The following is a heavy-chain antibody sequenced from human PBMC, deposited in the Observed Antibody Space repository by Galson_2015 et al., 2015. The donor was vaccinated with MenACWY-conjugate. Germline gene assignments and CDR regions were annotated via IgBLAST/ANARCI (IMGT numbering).Heavy chain of an antibody. V-gene: IGHV3-49*03. CDR3: ARADHAYCSSPNCPFDY. CDR1: GFTFEDYL. CDR2: IRGKGYGRTT. D-gene: IGHD2-2*01. Sequence: SLRLSCATSGFTFEDYLMSWFRQAPGKGLEWVGFIRGKGYGRTTEYAASVKGRLTISRDDSKSIAYLQMNSLQSDDTAVYYCARADHAYCSSPNCPFDYWCQGALVPVSS. J-gene: IGHJ4*02.